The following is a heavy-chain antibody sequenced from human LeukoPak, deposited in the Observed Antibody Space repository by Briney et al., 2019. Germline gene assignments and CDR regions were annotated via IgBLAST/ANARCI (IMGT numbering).Heavy chain of an antibody. CDR2: IIPIFGTA. J-gene: IGHJ5*02. CDR1: GGTISSYA. D-gene: IGHD4-17*01. Sequence: SVKVSCKASGGTISSYAISWVRQAPGQRLEWMGRIIPIFGTANYAQKFQGRVTITTDESTSTAYMELSSLRSEDTAVYYCARGTYYGDKRGRLNWFDPWGQGTLVTVSS. V-gene: IGHV1-69*05. CDR3: ARGTYYGDKRGRLNWFDP.